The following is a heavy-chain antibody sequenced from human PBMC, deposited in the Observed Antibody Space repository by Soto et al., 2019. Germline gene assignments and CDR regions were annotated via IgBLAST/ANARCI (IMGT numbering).Heavy chain of an antibody. CDR1: TGSIPNNGYF. V-gene: IGHV4-39*01. J-gene: IGHJ3*01. D-gene: IGHD3-3*01. CDR3: VRQSHDVCDFRKCAFDL. CDR2: ILYSGPT. Sequence: QVQLQESGQGLVKPSETVSLTCTVSTGSIPNNGYFWRWIRQPPGKALAHIARILYSGPTHYRPSLMIRLTISLDTSKNQFPLKRRSVTAADTAVYYCVRQSHDVCDFRKCAFDLWGRGTMVTVSS.